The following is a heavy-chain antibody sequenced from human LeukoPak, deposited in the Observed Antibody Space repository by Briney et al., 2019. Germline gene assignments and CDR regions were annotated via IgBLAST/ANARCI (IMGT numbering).Heavy chain of an antibody. V-gene: IGHV4-34*01. CDR2: INHSGST. Sequence: PSETLSLTCAVFGGSFTTYYWTWIRQPPGKGLEWIGEINHSGSTNYNPSLKGRVTISVDTSKNQFSLKLSSVTAADTAVYYCARGGLGYCSSTSCYRRVYGMDVWGQGTTVTVSS. D-gene: IGHD2-2*02. J-gene: IGHJ6*02. CDR1: GGSFTTYY. CDR3: ARGGLGYCSSTSCYRRVYGMDV.